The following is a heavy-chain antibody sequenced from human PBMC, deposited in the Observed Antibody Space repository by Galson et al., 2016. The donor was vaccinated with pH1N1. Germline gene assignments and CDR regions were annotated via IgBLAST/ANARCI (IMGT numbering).Heavy chain of an antibody. CDR1: GFSFSNYG. CDR2: ISHAGSNK. CDR3: ATLGGDIVVVPDATDYYYGLDV. J-gene: IGHJ6*02. Sequence: SLRLSCAASGFSFSNYGMHWVRQAPGKGLEWVAGISHAGSNKLYADSVKGRFTISRANSKNPLYLQMNSLRVEDTAVYYCATLGGDIVVVPDATDYYYGLDVWGQGTTVSVSS. D-gene: IGHD2-2*01. V-gene: IGHV3-30*03.